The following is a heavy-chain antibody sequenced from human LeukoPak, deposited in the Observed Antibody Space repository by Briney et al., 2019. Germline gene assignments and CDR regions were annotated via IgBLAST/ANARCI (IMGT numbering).Heavy chain of an antibody. Sequence: GGSLRLSCAASGFTFSSYWMHWVRQAPGKGLVWVSRINPDGSTIDYADSVKGRFTISRDNAKNTLYLQMNSLRAEDTAVYYCARAGYYRFDYWGQGTLVTVSS. V-gene: IGHV3-74*01. CDR2: INPDGSTI. CDR1: GFTFSSYW. CDR3: ARAGYYRFDY. J-gene: IGHJ4*02. D-gene: IGHD1-26*01.